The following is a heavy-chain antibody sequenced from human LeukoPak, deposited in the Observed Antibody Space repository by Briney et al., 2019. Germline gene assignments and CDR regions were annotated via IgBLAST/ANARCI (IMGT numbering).Heavy chain of an antibody. CDR2: IYYSGST. Sequence: SETLSLTCTVSGVSVSSGSYYWSWIRQPPGKGLEWIGYIYYSGSTNYNPSLKSRVTISVDTSKNQFSLKLSSVTAADTAVYYCAREGYDSSGYYALDYWGQGTLVTVSS. J-gene: IGHJ4*02. CDR1: GVSVSSGSYY. CDR3: AREGYDSSGYYALDY. D-gene: IGHD3-22*01. V-gene: IGHV4-61*01.